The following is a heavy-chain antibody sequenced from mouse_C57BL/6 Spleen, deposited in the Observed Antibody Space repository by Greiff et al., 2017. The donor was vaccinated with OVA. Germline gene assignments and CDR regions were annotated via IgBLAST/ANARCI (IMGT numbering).Heavy chain of an antibody. D-gene: IGHD2-1*01. CDR2: IYPGGGYT. V-gene: IGHV1-63*01. Sequence: VQLQQSGAELVRPGTSVKMSCKASGYTFTNYWIGWAKQRPGHGLEWIGDIYPGGGYTNYNEKFKGKATLTADKSSSTAYMQLSSLTSEDSAVYYCARLGSNYGNYFDYWGQGTTLTVSS. J-gene: IGHJ2*01. CDR1: GYTFTNYW. CDR3: ARLGSNYGNYFDY.